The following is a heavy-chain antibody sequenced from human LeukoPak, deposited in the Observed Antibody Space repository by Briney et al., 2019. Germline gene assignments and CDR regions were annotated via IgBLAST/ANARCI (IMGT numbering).Heavy chain of an antibody. D-gene: IGHD5-12*01. V-gene: IGHV3-23*01. CDR3: AKGGSFSFDI. J-gene: IGHJ3*02. Sequence: PGGSLRLSCAASGFIFSTYDMSWVRQTPGKGLEWVSGISGSSGTTYYADSVKGRFTISRDNSKNTLDLQMHSLRAEDTAIYFCAKGGSFSFDIWGQGTKVTVSS. CDR1: GFIFSTYD. CDR2: ISGSSGTT.